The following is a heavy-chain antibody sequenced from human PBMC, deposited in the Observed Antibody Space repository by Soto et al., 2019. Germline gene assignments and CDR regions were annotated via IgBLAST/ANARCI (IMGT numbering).Heavy chain of an antibody. D-gene: IGHD6-19*01. V-gene: IGHV3-30*18. Sequence: LRLSCAASGFTFSSYGMHWVRQAPGKGLEWVAVISYDGSNKYYADSVKGRFTISRDSSRDTLFLQMNSLTADDTAVYYCAKATTNGGWFNPFDSWGQGALVTVSS. CDR2: ISYDGSNK. CDR3: AKATTNGGWFNPFDS. CDR1: GFTFSSYG. J-gene: IGHJ4*02.